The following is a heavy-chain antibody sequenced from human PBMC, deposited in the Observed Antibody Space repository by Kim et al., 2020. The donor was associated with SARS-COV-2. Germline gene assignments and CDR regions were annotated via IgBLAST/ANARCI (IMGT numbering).Heavy chain of an antibody. J-gene: IGHJ5*02. CDR2: IKSKTDGGTT. CDR1: GFTISNAW. D-gene: IGHD1-26*01. CDR3: TRWNSGNYYDAS. V-gene: IGHV3-15*01. Sequence: GGSLRLSCAASGFTISNAWMSWVRQAPGKGLEWVGRIKSKTDGGTTEYAAPVKGRFTNSRDDSKNTLFLQMSSLKTEDTALYYCTRWNSGNYYDASWGQGTLVTVSS.